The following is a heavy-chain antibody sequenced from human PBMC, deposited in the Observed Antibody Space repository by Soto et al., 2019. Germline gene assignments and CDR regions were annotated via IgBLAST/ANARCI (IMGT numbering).Heavy chain of an antibody. D-gene: IGHD4-17*01. CDR1: GFTFSSYW. V-gene: IGHV3-7*05. CDR3: ARDRDGYGDYGDDAFDI. CDR2: IKQDGSEK. Sequence: GGSLRLSCAASGFTFSSYWMSWVRQAPGKGLEWVANIKQDGSEKYYVDSVKGRFTISRDNAKNSLYLQMNSLRAEDTAVYYCARDRDGYGDYGDDAFDIWGQGTMVTVSS. J-gene: IGHJ3*02.